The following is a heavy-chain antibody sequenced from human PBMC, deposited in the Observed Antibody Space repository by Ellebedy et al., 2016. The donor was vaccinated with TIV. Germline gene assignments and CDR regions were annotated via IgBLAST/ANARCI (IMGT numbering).Heavy chain of an antibody. CDR2: ISGSGGST. D-gene: IGHD2-2*02. Sequence: GESLKISXAASGFTFSSYAMSWVRQAPGKGLEWVSAISGSGGSTYYADSVKGRFTISRDNSKNTLYLQMNSLRAEDTAVYYCAKDRDLGVPAAILMMFDYWGQGTLVTVSS. V-gene: IGHV3-23*01. J-gene: IGHJ4*02. CDR1: GFTFSSYA. CDR3: AKDRDLGVPAAILMMFDY.